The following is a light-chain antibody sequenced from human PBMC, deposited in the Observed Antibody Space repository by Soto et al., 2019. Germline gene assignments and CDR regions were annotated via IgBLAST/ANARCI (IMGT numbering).Light chain of an antibody. J-gene: IGKJ1*01. CDR1: QSVSNY. Sequence: DTQMTQSPASLSASVGDRVTITCRASQSVSNYLNWYQQKPGTAPKLLIYHASTLESGVPSRFSGSGSGTEFTLTISSLQPDDFATYYCQQYNSYSFGQGTKVDIK. CDR3: QQYNSYS. V-gene: IGKV1-5*01. CDR2: HAS.